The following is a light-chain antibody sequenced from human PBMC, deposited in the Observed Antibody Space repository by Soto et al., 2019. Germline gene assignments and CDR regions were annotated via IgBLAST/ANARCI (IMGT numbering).Light chain of an antibody. CDR2: DGS. CDR3: QVWDNNGGHNYV. J-gene: IGLJ1*01. V-gene: IGLV3-21*02. Sequence: SYELTQLRSVSAAPGQTARITCGGNNIGIYSVHWYQQRPGQAPVLVVYDGSDRPSGIPERFSGSNSGNTATLTIGRVEAADEADYYCQVWDNNGGHNYVFGAGTKVTVL. CDR1: NIGIYS.